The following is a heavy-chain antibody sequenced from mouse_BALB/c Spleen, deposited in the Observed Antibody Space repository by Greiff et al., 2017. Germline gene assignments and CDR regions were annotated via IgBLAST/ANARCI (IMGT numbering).Heavy chain of an antibody. CDR3: ARDYDYGSSWYFDV. J-gene: IGHJ1*01. V-gene: IGHV5-9-4*01. CDR2: ISSGGSYT. Sequence: EVQLVESGGGLVKPGGSLKLSCAASGFTFSSYAMSWVRQSPEKRLEWVAEISSGGSYTYYPDTVTGRFTISRDNAKNTLYLEMSSLRSEDTAMYYCARDYDYGSSWYFDVWGAGTTVTVSS. CDR1: GFTFSSYA. D-gene: IGHD1-1*01.